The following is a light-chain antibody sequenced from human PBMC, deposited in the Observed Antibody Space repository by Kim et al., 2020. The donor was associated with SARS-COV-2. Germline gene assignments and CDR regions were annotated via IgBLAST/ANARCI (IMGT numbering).Light chain of an antibody. V-gene: IGLV2-14*03. CDR3: SSCITRTGLYV. Sequence: SITISCTGTTNDVSGYNYVSWYQQHPGKAPKLIIFDVTNRPSGVSNRFSGSKSGNTASLTISGLQAADEADYYCSSCITRTGLYVFGAGTKVTVL. CDR2: DVT. J-gene: IGLJ1*01. CDR1: TNDVSGYNY.